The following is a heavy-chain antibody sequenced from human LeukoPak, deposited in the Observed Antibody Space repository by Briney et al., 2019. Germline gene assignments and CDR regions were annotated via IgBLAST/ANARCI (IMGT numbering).Heavy chain of an antibody. J-gene: IGHJ4*02. Sequence: PGGSLRLSCAASGFTFSGYDMNWVRQAPGKGLEWVSVIYSGGSTYYADSVKGRFTISRDNSKNTLYLQMNSLRAEDTAVYYCARGGVRGVLLPVDYWGQGTLATVSS. D-gene: IGHD3-10*01. CDR1: GFTFSGYD. V-gene: IGHV3-53*05. CDR3: ARGGVRGVLLPVDY. CDR2: IYSGGST.